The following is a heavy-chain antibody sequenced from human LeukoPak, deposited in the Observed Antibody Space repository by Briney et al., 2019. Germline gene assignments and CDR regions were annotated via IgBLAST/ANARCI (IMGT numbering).Heavy chain of an antibody. V-gene: IGHV4-59*12. CDR1: GGSISSYY. CDR3: ARKAGGITMVRGVIYYYYDMDV. D-gene: IGHD3-10*01. CDR2: IYYSGST. Sequence: SETLSLTCTVSGGSISSYYWSWIRQPPGKGLEWIGYIYYSGSTNYNPSLKSRVTISVDTSKNQFSLQLSSMTAADTAVYYCARKAGGITMVRGVIYYYYDMDVWGNGPTVTVYS. J-gene: IGHJ6*03.